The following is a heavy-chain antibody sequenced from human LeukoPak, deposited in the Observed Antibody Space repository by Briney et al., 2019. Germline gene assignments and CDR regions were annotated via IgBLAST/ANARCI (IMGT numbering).Heavy chain of an antibody. CDR3: ARSPPIGYCSSTSCYEMDV. Sequence: GGSLRLSCAASGFTFSSYSMNWVRQAPGKGLEWVSSISSSSSYIYYADSAKGRFTISRDNAKNSLYLQMNSLRAEDTAVYYCARSPPIGYCSSTSCYEMDVWGQGTTVTVSS. CDR1: GFTFSSYS. J-gene: IGHJ6*02. CDR2: ISSSSSYI. V-gene: IGHV3-21*01. D-gene: IGHD2-2*01.